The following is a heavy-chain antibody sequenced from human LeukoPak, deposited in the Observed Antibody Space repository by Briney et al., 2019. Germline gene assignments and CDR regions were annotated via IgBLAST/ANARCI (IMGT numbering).Heavy chain of an antibody. V-gene: IGHV1-2*02. J-gene: IGHJ4*02. Sequence: GASVKVSCKASGYTFTGYYMHWVRQAPGQGLEWMGWINPNSGGTNYAQKFQGRVTMTRDTSISTAYMELSRLRSDDTAVYYCARGTGSTTTVTTIGFDYWGQGTLVTVSS. CDR2: INPNSGGT. CDR3: ARGTGSTTTVTTIGFDY. D-gene: IGHD4-17*01. CDR1: GYTFTGYY.